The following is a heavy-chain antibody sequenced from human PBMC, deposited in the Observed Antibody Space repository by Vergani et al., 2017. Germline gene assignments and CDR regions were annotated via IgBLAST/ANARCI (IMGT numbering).Heavy chain of an antibody. V-gene: IGHV3-33*06. J-gene: IGHJ5*02. CDR1: GFTFSSYG. Sequence: QVQLVESGGGVVQPGRSLRLSCAASGFTFSSYGMHWVRQAPGKGLEWVAVIWYDGSNKYYADSVKGRFTISRDNSKNTLYLQMNSLRAEDTAVYYCAKELEYQLPIYMSAWFDPWGQGTLVTVSS. D-gene: IGHD2-2*01. CDR2: IWYDGSNK. CDR3: AKELEYQLPIYMSAWFDP.